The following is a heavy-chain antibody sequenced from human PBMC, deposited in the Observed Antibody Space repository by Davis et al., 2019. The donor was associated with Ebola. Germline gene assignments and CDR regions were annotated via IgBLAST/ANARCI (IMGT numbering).Heavy chain of an antibody. D-gene: IGHD2-15*01. Sequence: PGGSLRLSCAASGFTFSDDFMAWIRQAPGKGLEWVTGISGSGGATLYADSMKGRFTLARDNSQNTLYLEMNGLRAEDTGVFYCTKGQSSVSDAGFDFWGQGTQVAVSS. V-gene: IGHV3-23*01. CDR2: ISGSGGAT. CDR3: TKGQSSVSDAGFDF. CDR1: GFTFSDDF. J-gene: IGHJ4*02.